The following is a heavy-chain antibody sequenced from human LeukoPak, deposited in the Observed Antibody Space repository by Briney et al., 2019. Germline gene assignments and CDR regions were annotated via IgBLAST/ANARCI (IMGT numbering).Heavy chain of an antibody. Sequence: GGSLRLSCAASGFTFSSYAMSWVRQAPGKGLEWVSAISGSGGSTYYADPVKGRFTISRDNSKNTLYLQMNSLRAEDTAVYYCARGSLAMVTPFDYWGQGTLVTVSS. J-gene: IGHJ4*02. CDR2: ISGSGGST. D-gene: IGHD5-18*01. CDR1: GFTFSSYA. V-gene: IGHV3-23*01. CDR3: ARGSLAMVTPFDY.